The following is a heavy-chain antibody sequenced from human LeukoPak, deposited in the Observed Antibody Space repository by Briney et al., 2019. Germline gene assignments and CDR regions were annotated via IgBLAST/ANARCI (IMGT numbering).Heavy chain of an antibody. D-gene: IGHD2-15*01. V-gene: IGHV4-59*08. J-gene: IGHJ3*02. CDR3: ARPDSHLSAFDI. CDR1: GGSIITYY. CDR2: ISDSGST. Sequence: SETLSLTCSVSGGSIITYYWSWIRQPPGKGLEWIAYISDSGSTRYRPSLRGRLSISMDKSKNMFSLKLNSVTAADTAVYYCARPDSHLSAFDIWGQGTKVTVS.